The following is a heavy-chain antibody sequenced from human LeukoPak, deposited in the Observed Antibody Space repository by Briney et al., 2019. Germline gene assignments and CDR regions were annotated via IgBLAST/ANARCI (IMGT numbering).Heavy chain of an antibody. D-gene: IGHD3-22*01. CDR3: ARVPIDYYDSSGYY. V-gene: IGHV4-59*13. CDR2: IHYSGST. Sequence: KPSETLSLTCTVSGGSITNYYWSWIRQPPGKGLEWIGSIHYSGSTYYNPSLKSRVTISVDTSRNQFSLKLTSMTAADTAVYYCARVPIDYYDSSGYYWGQGTLVTVSS. J-gene: IGHJ4*02. CDR1: GGSITNYY.